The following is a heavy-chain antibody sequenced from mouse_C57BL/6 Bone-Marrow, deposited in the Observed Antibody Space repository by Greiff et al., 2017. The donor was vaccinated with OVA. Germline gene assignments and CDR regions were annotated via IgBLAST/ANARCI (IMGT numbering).Heavy chain of an antibody. CDR2: IDPEDGET. V-gene: IGHV14-2*01. J-gene: IGHJ2*01. CDR1: GFNIKDYY. D-gene: IGHD1-1*01. Sequence: EVQLQQSGAELVKPGASVKLSCTASGFNIKDYYMHWVKQRTEQGLEWIGRIDPEDGETKSAPKFQGKATITADTSSNTAYLQLSSLTSEDTAVYYCARKGFITTVVNYWGQGTTLTVSS. CDR3: ARKGFITTVVNY.